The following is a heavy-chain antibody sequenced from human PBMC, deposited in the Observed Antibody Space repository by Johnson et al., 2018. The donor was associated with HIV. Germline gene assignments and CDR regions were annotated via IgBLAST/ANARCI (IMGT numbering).Heavy chain of an antibody. CDR2: ISYDGSNK. CDR3: ARALEVGATTANEAFDI. Sequence: VQLVESGGGVVQPGRSLRASCAASGFGFSSYAMHWVRQAPGKGLEWVAVISYDGSNKYYADSVKGRFTISRDNSKNTLYLQMNSLRAEDTAVYYCARALEVGATTANEAFDIWGQGTMVTVSS. J-gene: IGHJ3*02. D-gene: IGHD1-26*01. V-gene: IGHV3-30-3*01. CDR1: GFGFSSYA.